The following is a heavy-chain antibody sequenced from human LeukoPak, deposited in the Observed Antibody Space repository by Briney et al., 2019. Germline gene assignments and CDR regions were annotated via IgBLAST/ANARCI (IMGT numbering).Heavy chain of an antibody. CDR3: ARDRRGEIYVDY. CDR1: GGSISSSSYY. Sequence: PSETLSLTCTVSGGSISSSSYYWGWIRQPPGKGLEWIGSIYYSGSTYHNPSLKSRVTISVDTSKNQFSLKLSSVTAADTAVYYCARDRRGEIYVDYWGQGTLVTVSS. J-gene: IGHJ4*02. CDR2: IYYSGST. D-gene: IGHD3-10*01. V-gene: IGHV4-39*07.